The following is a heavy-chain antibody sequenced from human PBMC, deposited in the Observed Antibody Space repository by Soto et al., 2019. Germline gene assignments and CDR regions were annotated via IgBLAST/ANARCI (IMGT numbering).Heavy chain of an antibody. CDR2: FGITGKSG. J-gene: IGHJ6*02. CDR3: ARVSSIAAPVDGMDV. D-gene: IGHD6-6*01. CDR1: GFTFSDYA. Sequence: VGSLRLSCVASGFTFSDYAMNWVRQAPGKGLEWVSWFGITGKSGDYADSVKGRFTISRDNARNSVHLQMNSLRAEDTAVYYCARVSSIAAPVDGMDVWGQGTTVTVSS. V-gene: IGHV3-48*04.